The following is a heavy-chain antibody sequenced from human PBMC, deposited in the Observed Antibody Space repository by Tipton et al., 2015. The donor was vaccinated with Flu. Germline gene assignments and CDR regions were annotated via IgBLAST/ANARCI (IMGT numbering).Heavy chain of an antibody. CDR2: ISHSGRT. CDR3: ARSTYHYGSGSSDY. D-gene: IGHD3-10*01. V-gene: IGHV4-38-2*01. J-gene: IGHJ4*02. Sequence: LRLSCAVSDYSISSGYYWGWIRQPPGKGLEWIGCISHSGRTYYNPSLKSRVTISVDTAKNQFSQRLSPVTAADTAVYYCARSTYHYGSGSSDYWGQGTLVTVSS. CDR1: DYSISSGYY.